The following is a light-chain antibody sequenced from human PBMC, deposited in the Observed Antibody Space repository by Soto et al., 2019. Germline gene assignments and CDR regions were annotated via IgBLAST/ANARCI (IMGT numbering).Light chain of an antibody. CDR3: QQGYATPIT. CDR1: QNIITY. V-gene: IGKV1-39*01. J-gene: IGKJ5*01. CDR2: AAS. Sequence: MEITQDRTCLAAGVGVNLSGTRRASQNIITYLNWYQQKPGQAPKFLIYAASSLQSGVPSRFSGRVSGKDFTLTSTQLHPEDFATYLCQQGYATPITCGQGTRLEIK.